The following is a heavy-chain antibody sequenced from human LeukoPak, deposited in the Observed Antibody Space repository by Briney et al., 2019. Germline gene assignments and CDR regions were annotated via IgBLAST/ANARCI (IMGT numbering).Heavy chain of an antibody. J-gene: IGHJ4*02. CDR1: GFMLSSYE. CDR2: ISGRGSTI. D-gene: IGHD6-19*01. CDR3: ARDGSGWYYFDN. V-gene: IGHV3-48*03. Sequence: GGSLRLSCAASGFMLSSYEMNWVRQAPGKGLEWISYISGRGSTIYYADSVKGRFTVSRDNAKNSLYLQMNSLRVEDSAVYYCARDGSGWYYFDNRGQGSLVTVSS.